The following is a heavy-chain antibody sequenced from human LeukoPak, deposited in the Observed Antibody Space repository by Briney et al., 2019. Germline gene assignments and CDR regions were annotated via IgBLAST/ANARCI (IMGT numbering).Heavy chain of an antibody. CDR2: IYHSGST. J-gene: IGHJ5*02. CDR1: GGSISSSSYY. CDR3: ARGIAAAVLDGWFDP. Sequence: SETLSLTCTVSGGSISSSSYYWGWIRQPPGKGLGWIGSIYHSGSTYYNPSLKSRVTISVERPKNQFSLKLSSVTAADTAVYYCARGIAAAVLDGWFDPWGQGTLVTVSS. V-gene: IGHV4-39*07. D-gene: IGHD6-13*01.